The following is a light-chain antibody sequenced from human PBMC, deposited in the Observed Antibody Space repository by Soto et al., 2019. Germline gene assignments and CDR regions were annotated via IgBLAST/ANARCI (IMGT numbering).Light chain of an antibody. CDR2: GNN. V-gene: IGLV1-44*01. Sequence: QPVLTQPPSASGTPGQRVTISCSGSSSNIGSKTVNWYQHLPGTAPRLLIYGNNQRPSGVPDRFSGSKSGTSASLAISGLQSEDEADYYCESWDDSLSRHIVFGGGTKLTVL. CDR3: ESWDDSLSRHIV. J-gene: IGLJ2*01. CDR1: SSNIGSKT.